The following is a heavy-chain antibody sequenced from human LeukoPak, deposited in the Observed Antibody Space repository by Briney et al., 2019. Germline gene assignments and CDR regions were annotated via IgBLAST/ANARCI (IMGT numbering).Heavy chain of an antibody. V-gene: IGHV3-23*01. J-gene: IGHJ4*02. CDR3: AKGPYGDYVH. CDR2: ISGGST. CDR1: GFTFSSYA. Sequence: SGGSLRLSCAASGFTFSSYAMSWVRQAPGKGLEWVSAISGGSTYYADSVKGRFTISRDNSKNTLYLQMNSLRAEDTAVYYCAKGPYGDYVHWGQGTLVTVSS. D-gene: IGHD4-17*01.